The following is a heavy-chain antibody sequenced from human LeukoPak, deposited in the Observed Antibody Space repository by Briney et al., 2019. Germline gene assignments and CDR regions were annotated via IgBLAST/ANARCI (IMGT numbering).Heavy chain of an antibody. V-gene: IGHV4-59*01. CDR2: IYYSGST. CDR3: ARGSRSGSYGYYFDY. J-gene: IGHJ4*02. D-gene: IGHD1-26*01. Sequence: SETLSLTCTVSGGSISNYYWSWIRQPPGKGLEWIGYIYYSGSTNYNPSLKSRVTISVDTSKNQFSLKLSSVTAADTAVYYCARGSRSGSYGYYFDYWGQGTLVTVSS. CDR1: GGSISNYY.